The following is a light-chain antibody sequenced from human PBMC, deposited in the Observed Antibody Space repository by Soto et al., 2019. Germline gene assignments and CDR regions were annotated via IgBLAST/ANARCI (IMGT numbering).Light chain of an antibody. J-gene: IGKJ5*01. V-gene: IGKV1-5*01. Sequence: DSQLTQTTSTLSASVGDEVSITCRASQTISRWLAWYQQKPGRAPKLLIYDASTLESGVPSRFSGSGSETEFTLTISRLQPDDFATYFCHSRAFGQGTRLEIK. CDR2: DAS. CDR1: QTISRW. CDR3: HSRA.